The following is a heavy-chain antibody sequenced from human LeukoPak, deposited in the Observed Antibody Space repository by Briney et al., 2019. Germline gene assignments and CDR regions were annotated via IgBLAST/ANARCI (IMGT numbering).Heavy chain of an antibody. J-gene: IGHJ6*04. CDR2: ISSSGSTI. V-gene: IGHV3-48*03. CDR1: GFTFSSYE. CDR3: AELGITMIGGV. Sequence: PGGSLRLSCTASGFTFSSYEMNWVRQAPGKGLEWVSYISSSGSTIYYADSVKGRFTISRDNAKNSLYLQMNSLRAEDTAVYYCAELGITMIGGVWGKGTTITIPS. D-gene: IGHD3-10*02.